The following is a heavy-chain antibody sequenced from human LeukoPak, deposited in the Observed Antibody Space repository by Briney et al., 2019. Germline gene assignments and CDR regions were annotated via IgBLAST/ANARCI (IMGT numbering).Heavy chain of an antibody. V-gene: IGHV1-18*01. D-gene: IGHD2-15*01. CDR2: ISAYNGNT. J-gene: IGHJ4*02. CDR1: GYTFTSYG. Sequence: EASVKVSCKASGYTFTSYGISWVRQAPGQGLEWMGWISAYNGNTNYAQKLQGRVTMTTDTSTSTAYMELRSLRSDDTAVYYCARYRCSGGSCYPFDYWGQGTLVTVSS. CDR3: ARYRCSGGSCYPFDY.